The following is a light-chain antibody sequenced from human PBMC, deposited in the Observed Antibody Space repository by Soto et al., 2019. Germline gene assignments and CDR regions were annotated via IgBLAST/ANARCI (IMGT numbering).Light chain of an antibody. CDR2: DAS. CDR3: QQRSNWPLT. Sequence: EIVLTQTPAPLSLSLGGKATPSPSTRGGVSNYLAWYQQKPGQAPRLRIYDASSRATGIPDRFSGSGSGTDFTLTISSLEPEDFAVYYCQQRSNWPLTFGQGTQVE. V-gene: IGKV3-11*01. CDR1: GGVSNY. J-gene: IGKJ5*01.